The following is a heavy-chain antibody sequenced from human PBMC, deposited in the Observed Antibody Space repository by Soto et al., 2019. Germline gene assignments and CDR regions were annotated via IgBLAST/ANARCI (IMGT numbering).Heavy chain of an antibody. D-gene: IGHD1-26*01. CDR2: IIPKLGSA. Sequence: SLLNVYRKTAGEGNWTDYRTTRMRQTPGQGLEWMGGIIPKLGSANYAQKFQGRVTITAEESRSSVYLELRSLRSDDTAVYYCARGGGGYIFGSVYWGSGTPVTVSS. CDR3: ARGGGGYIFGSVY. CDR1: GEGNWTDYR. J-gene: IGHJ4*01. V-gene: IGHV1-69*01.